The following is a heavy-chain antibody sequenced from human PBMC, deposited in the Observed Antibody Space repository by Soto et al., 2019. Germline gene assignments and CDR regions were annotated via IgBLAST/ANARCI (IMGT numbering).Heavy chain of an antibody. J-gene: IGHJ6*02. CDR3: TSWYGAEV. CDR1: GVTRSSCA. V-gene: IGHV3-7*03. CDR2: IKQDGSET. Sequence: XGALRVSCVAAGVTRSSCAMTWVRQAPGRGLEWVANIKQDGSETNYVDSVKGRFTISRENAKNSLYLEMNNLRVEDTAIYYCTSWYGAEVWGQGPTVTVSS.